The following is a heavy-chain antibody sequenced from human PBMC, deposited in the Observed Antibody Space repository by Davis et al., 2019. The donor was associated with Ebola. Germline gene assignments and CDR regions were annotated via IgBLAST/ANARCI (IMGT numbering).Heavy chain of an antibody. V-gene: IGHV3-48*03. CDR2: IDQSGSVI. Sequence: PGGSLRLSCAVSGFTFSDYEMNWVRQAPGQGLEWVSYIDQSGSVIYYADSVKGRFTISRDNSKNTLYLQMGSLRAEDMAVYYCASVLRFFGAGAFDMWGRGTMVTVSS. CDR1: GFTFSDYE. CDR3: ASVLRFFGAGAFDM. J-gene: IGHJ3*02. D-gene: IGHD3-3*01.